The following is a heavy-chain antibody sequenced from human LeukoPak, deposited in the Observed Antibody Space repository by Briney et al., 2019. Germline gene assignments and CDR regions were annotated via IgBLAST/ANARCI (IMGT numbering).Heavy chain of an antibody. Sequence: ASVKVSCKVSGYTLTELSMHWVRQAPGKGLEWMGGFDPEDGETIYAQKFQGRVTMTEDTSTDTAYTELSSLRSEDTAVYYCATEFFISYSTTFDYWGQGTLVTVSS. J-gene: IGHJ4*02. CDR3: ATEFFISYSTTFDY. CDR2: FDPEDGET. V-gene: IGHV1-24*01. D-gene: IGHD4-11*01. CDR1: GYTLTELS.